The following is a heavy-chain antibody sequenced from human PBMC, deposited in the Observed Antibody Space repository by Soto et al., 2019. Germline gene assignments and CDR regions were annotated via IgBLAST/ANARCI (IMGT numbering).Heavy chain of an antibody. Sequence: SETLSLTCAVYGGSFSGYYWSWIRQPPGKGLEWIGEINHSGSTNYNPSLKSRVTISVDTSKNQFSLKLSSVTAADTAVYYCARGGMVRGVTYFDYWGQGTLVTVSS. CDR1: GGSFSGYY. CDR3: ARGGMVRGVTYFDY. V-gene: IGHV4-34*01. CDR2: INHSGST. D-gene: IGHD3-10*01. J-gene: IGHJ4*02.